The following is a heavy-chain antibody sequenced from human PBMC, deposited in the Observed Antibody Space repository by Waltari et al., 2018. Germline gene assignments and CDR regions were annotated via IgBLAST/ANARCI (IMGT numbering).Heavy chain of an antibody. D-gene: IGHD3-16*01. CDR3: ARCRVRGWFDP. J-gene: IGHJ5*02. V-gene: IGHV4-34*01. Sequence: QVQLQQWGAGLLKPSETLSLTCAVYGGSFHGYHWSWVRQAPGKGLEWVGEINPNSGDTNFNPSLKSRVSMSVDTSNLQFYMKLSSVTAADTAVYYCARCRVRGWFDPWGQGTLVTGSS. CDR2: INPNSGDT. CDR1: GGSFHGYH.